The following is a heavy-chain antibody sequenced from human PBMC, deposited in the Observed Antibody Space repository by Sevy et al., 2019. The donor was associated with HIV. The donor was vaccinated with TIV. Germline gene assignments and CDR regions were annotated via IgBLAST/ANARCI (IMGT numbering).Heavy chain of an antibody. J-gene: IGHJ3*02. CDR3: TTVAQFTAFDI. V-gene: IGHV3-15*01. CDR1: GFTFSNAW. CDR2: IKSKTDGGTT. Sequence: GGSLRLACAASGFTFSNAWMSWVRRAPGKGLEWVGRIKSKTDGGTTDYAAPVKGRFTISRDDSKNTLYLQMNSLKTEDTAVYYCTTVAQFTAFDIWGQGTMVTVSS.